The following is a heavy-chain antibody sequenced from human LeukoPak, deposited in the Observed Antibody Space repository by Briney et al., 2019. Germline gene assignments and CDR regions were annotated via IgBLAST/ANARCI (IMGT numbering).Heavy chain of an antibody. CDR2: ISAYNGNT. CDR3: ARDRGDIVVVVAAEYRFDP. J-gene: IGHJ5*02. V-gene: IGHV1-18*01. Sequence: ASVKVSCKASGYTFTSYGISWVRQAPGQGLEWMGWISAYNGNTNYAQKLQGRVTMTTDTSTSTAYMELRSLRSDDTAVDYCARDRGDIVVVVAAEYRFDPWGQGTLVTVSS. D-gene: IGHD2-15*01. CDR1: GYTFTSYG.